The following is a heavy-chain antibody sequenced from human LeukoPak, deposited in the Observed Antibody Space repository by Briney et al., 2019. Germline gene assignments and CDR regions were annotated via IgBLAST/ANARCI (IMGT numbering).Heavy chain of an antibody. V-gene: IGHV3-49*04. Sequence: GGSLRLSRTVSGFNFGDFAMSWVRQAPGKGLEWLGFIRSTIYGGTTDYAASVKGRFTISRDDSKSIAYLQMNSLKTEDTAMYYCTRDYPASFDVWGQGTLVTVSP. CDR1: GFNFGDFA. J-gene: IGHJ3*01. CDR2: IRSTIYGGTT. CDR3: TRDYPASFDV.